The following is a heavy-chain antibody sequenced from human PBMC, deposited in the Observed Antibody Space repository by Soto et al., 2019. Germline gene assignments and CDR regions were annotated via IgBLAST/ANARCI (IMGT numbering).Heavy chain of an antibody. D-gene: IGHD3-10*01. CDR1: GGSISSSNYH. CDR3: ATQSGGYYYGMDV. Sequence: PSETLSLNCTFSGGSISSSNYHWGWIRQPPGKGLEWIGSIYYSGSTYYNPSLKSRVTISVDTSKNQFSLKLSSVTAADTAVYYCATQSGGYYYGMDVWGQGTTVT. CDR2: IYYSGST. V-gene: IGHV4-39*01. J-gene: IGHJ6*02.